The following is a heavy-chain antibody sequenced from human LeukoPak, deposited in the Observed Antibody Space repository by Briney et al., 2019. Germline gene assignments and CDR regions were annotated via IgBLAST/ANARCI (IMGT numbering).Heavy chain of an antibody. CDR3: ARARGGSGDAFDI. CDR2: ISSSSSYI. D-gene: IGHD1-26*01. J-gene: IGHJ3*02. CDR1: GFTFSSYG. V-gene: IGHV3-21*01. Sequence: GGSLRLSCAASGFTFSSYGMSWVRQAPGRGLEWVSSISSSSSYIYYADSVKGRFTISRDNAKNSLYLQVNSLRAEDTAVYYCARARGGSGDAFDIWGQGTMVTVSS.